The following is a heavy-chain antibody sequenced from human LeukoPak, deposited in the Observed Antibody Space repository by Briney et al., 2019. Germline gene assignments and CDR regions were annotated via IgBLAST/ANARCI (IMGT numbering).Heavy chain of an antibody. CDR1: GGSISSYY. J-gene: IGHJ5*02. D-gene: IGHD2-2*01. V-gene: IGHV4-4*07. CDR2: IYTSGST. CDR3: ARDQPPGLYCSSTSCYNWFDP. Sequence: SETLSLTCTVSGGSISSYYWGWIRQPAGKGLEWIGRIYTSGSTNYNPSLKSRVTMSVDTSKNQFSLKLSSVTAADTAVYYCARDQPPGLYCSSTSCYNWFDPWGQGTLVTVSS.